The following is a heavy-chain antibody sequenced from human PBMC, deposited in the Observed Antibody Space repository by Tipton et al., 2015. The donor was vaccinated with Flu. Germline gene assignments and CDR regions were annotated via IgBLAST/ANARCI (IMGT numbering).Heavy chain of an antibody. CDR2: LNPRGVST. CDR3: ARELRFTMVRGVIGVFNWFDS. D-gene: IGHD3-10*01. J-gene: IGHJ5*01. V-gene: IGHV1-46*01. CDR1: GYTFVERY. Sequence: QMQLVQSGAEVKKPGASVTISCKASGYTFVERYIHWVRQAPGQGLEWMGILNPRGVSTVYAQKFEGRVNMTSDTSTTTVYMELSSLRSEDTAVYYCARELRFTMVRGVIGVFNWFDSWGQGTLVTVSS.